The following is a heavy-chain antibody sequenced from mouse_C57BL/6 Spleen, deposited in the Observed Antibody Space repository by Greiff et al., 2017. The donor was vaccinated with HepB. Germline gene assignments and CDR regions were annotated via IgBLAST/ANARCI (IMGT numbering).Heavy chain of an antibody. Sequence: QVQLQQPGAELVKPGASVKLSCKASGYTFTSYWMHWVKQRPGQGLEWIGMIHPNSGSTNYNEKFKSKATLTVDKSSSTAYRQLSSLTSEDSAVYYCARKGGLAWFAYWGQGTLVTVSA. J-gene: IGHJ3*01. CDR2: IHPNSGST. CDR3: ARKGGLAWFAY. CDR1: GYTFTSYW. V-gene: IGHV1-64*01.